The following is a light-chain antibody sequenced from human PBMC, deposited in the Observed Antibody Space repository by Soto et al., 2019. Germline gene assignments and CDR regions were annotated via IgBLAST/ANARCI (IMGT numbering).Light chain of an antibody. CDR2: AAS. V-gene: IGKV3-11*01. CDR3: QQRTNWLYS. Sequence: EIVLTQSPATLSLSPGERATLSCRASQSLSSSLAWYQQKPGQVPRLLIYAASNRATGIPARFSGSGSGTDFTLTISSLEPEDFATYYCQQRTNWLYSFGQGTKLEI. CDR1: QSLSSS. J-gene: IGKJ2*01.